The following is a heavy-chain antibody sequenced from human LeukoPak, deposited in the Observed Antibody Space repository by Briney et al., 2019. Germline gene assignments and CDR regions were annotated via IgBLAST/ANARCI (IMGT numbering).Heavy chain of an antibody. CDR1: GFTFRTYG. D-gene: IGHD3-22*01. Sequence: GGSLRLSCAASGFTFRTYGMHWVRQAPGKGLEWAAVIWYDGSNKYYADSVKGRFTISRDNSKNTLYLQMNSLRAEDTAVYYCARGTRYDSSGYYSQDLDYWGQGTMVTVSS. J-gene: IGHJ4*02. CDR2: IWYDGSNK. CDR3: ARGTRYDSSGYYSQDLDY. V-gene: IGHV3-33*01.